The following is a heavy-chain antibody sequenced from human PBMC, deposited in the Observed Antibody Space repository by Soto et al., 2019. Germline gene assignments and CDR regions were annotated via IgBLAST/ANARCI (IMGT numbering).Heavy chain of an antibody. Sequence: GASVKVSCKASGGTFSSYAISWVRQAPGQGLEWTGGIIPIFGTANYAQKFQGRVTITADESTSTAYMELSSLRSEDTAVYYCARDRDYSTVNYYYGMDVWGQGTTVTVSS. CDR3: ARDRDYSTVNYYYGMDV. D-gene: IGHD4-4*01. V-gene: IGHV1-69*13. CDR1: GGTFSSYA. J-gene: IGHJ6*02. CDR2: IIPIFGTA.